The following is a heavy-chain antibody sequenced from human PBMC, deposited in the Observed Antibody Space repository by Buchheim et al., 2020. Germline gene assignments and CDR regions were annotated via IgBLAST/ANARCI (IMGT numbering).Heavy chain of an antibody. V-gene: IGHV2-5*01. J-gene: IGHJ4*02. D-gene: IGHD3-10*01. Sequence: QITLKESGPTLVKPTQTLTLTCTFSGFSLSTSGVGVGWIRQPPGKALEWLALIYWSDDKRYSPSLKSRLTITKDTSKNHVVLTMTNMDPVDTATYYCAHTVQYYTLWITYYIFDYWGQGTL. CDR1: GFSLSTSGVG. CDR3: AHTVQYYTLWITYYIFDY. CDR2: IYWSDDK.